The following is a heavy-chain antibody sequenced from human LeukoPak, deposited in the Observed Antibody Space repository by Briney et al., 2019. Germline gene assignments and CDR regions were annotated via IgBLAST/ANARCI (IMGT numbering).Heavy chain of an antibody. CDR1: GGSFSGYW. CDR2: ISHSGET. D-gene: IGHD4-11*01. CDR3: ARSDYSLP. J-gene: IGHJ5*02. Sequence: SVTLSLTCAVSGGSFSGYWWCWIRQSPGTGLEWIGEISHSGETNYNPSFESRVSISLDTSKNQFSLHLSSVTAADTAVYYCARSDYSLPWGQGTPVTASS. V-gene: IGHV4-34*01.